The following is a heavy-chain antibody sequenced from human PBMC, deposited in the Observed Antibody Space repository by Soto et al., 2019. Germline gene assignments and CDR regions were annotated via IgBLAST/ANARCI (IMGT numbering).Heavy chain of an antibody. D-gene: IGHD3-3*01. CDR1: GYTFTGYY. V-gene: IGHV1-2*04. CDR3: ARARGGYYDFDY. Sequence: QVQLVQSGAGMKKPGASVKVSCKASGYTFTGYYLHWVRQAPGQGLEWMGWINPNSGGTNYAQKFRGWVTMTRDTSISTAYMELSRLRSDDTAVYYCARARGGYYDFDYWGQGTLVTVSS. CDR2: INPNSGGT. J-gene: IGHJ4*02.